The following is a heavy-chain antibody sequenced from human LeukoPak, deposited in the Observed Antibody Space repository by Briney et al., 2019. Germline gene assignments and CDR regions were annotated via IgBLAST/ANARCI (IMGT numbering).Heavy chain of an antibody. CDR2: IYYTGST. Sequence: PSETLSLTCTGSGDSISSYYWSWIRQPPGKRLEWIGYIYYTGSTNYNSSLKSRVSISVDTSKNHFSLNLSSVTAADTAVYYCVRSGPYWNYYGMDVWGQGTTVTVSS. V-gene: IGHV4-59*01. J-gene: IGHJ6*02. CDR1: GDSISSYY. D-gene: IGHD2-8*02. CDR3: VRSGPYWNYYGMDV.